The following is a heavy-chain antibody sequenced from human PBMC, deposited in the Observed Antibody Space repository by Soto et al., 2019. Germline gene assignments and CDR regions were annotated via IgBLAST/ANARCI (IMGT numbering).Heavy chain of an antibody. Sequence: PSETLSLTCAVSGGSISSSNWWSWVRQPPGKGLEWIGEIYHSGSTNYNPSLKSRVTISVDKSKNQFSLKLSSVTAADTAVYYCARAGYYHGSGRRGMDVWGQGTTVTVSS. CDR1: GGSISSSNW. CDR3: ARAGYYHGSGRRGMDV. J-gene: IGHJ6*02. CDR2: IYHSGST. D-gene: IGHD3-10*01. V-gene: IGHV4-4*02.